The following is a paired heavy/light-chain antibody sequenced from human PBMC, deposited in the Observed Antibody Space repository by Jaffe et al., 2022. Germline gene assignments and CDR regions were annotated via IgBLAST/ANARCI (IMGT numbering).Heavy chain of an antibody. CDR3: AKDMPPGPYGSGRRNAFDI. CDR2: ISGSGGST. CDR1: GFTFSSYA. V-gene: IGHV3-23*01. Sequence: EVQLLESGGGLVQPGGSLRLSCAASGFTFSSYAMSWVRQAPGKGLEWVSAISGSGGSTYYADSVKGRFTISRDNSKNTLYLQMNSLRAEDTAVYYCAKDMPPGPYGSGRRNAFDIWGQGTMVTVSS. D-gene: IGHD3-10*01. J-gene: IGHJ3*02.
Light chain of an antibody. J-gene: IGKJ5*01. CDR3: QQYYSTPIT. CDR1: QGISNS. Sequence: DIQMTQSPSSLSASVGDRVTITCRASQGISNSLAWYQQKPGKAPKLLLYAASRLESGVPSRFSGSGSGTDYTLTISSLQPEDFATYYCQQYYSTPITFGQGTRLEIK. CDR2: AAS. V-gene: IGKV1-NL1*01.